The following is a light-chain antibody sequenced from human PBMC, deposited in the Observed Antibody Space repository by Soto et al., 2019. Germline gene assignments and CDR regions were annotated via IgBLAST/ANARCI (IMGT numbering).Light chain of an antibody. CDR1: QGISNY. J-gene: IGKJ4*02. CDR2: AAS. Sequence: DIQMTQSTSSLSASVGDRVTITCRARQGISNYLAWYRQKQGEVPKLLIYAASTLQLGFPSRFSGSGSGTDFTLTISSLQTEDVATYYCHKYNSAPLTFGGGTKVEIK. V-gene: IGKV1-27*01. CDR3: HKYNSAPLT.